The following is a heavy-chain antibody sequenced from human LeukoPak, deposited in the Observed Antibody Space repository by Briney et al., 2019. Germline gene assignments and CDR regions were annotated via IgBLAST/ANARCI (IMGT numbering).Heavy chain of an antibody. V-gene: IGHV3-23*01. CDR3: AKARPHSSSLPNYFDY. J-gene: IGHJ4*02. D-gene: IGHD6-13*01. CDR2: ISGSGGST. Sequence: GGSLRLSCAASGFTFSSYGMHWVRQAPGKGLEWVSAISGSGGSTYYADSVKGRFTISRDNSKNTLYLQMNSLRAEDTAVYYCAKARPHSSSLPNYFDYWGQGTLVTVSS. CDR1: GFTFSSYG.